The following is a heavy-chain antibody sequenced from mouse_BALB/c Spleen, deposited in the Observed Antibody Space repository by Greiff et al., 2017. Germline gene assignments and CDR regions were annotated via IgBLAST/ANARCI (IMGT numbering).Heavy chain of an antibody. Sequence: VQLKESAAELARPGASVKMSCKASGYTFTSYTMHWVKQRPGQGLEWIGYINPSSGYTEYNQKFKDKTTLTADKSSSTAYMQLSSLTSEDSAVYYCAEKYGNPYAMDYWGQGTSVTVSS. CDR1: GYTFTSYT. CDR3: AEKYGNPYAMDY. D-gene: IGHD2-10*02. CDR2: INPSSGYT. V-gene: IGHV1-4*02. J-gene: IGHJ4*01.